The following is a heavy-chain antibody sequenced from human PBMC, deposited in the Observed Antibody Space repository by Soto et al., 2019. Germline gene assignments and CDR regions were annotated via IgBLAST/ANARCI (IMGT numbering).Heavy chain of an antibody. D-gene: IGHD3-10*01. J-gene: IGHJ4*02. V-gene: IGHV4-31*03. CDR1: GGSISSGGYY. CDR2: IYYSGST. Sequence: LSLTCTVSGGSISSGGYYWSWIRQHPGKGLEWIGYIYYSGSTYYNPSLKSRVTISVDTSKNQFSLKLSSVTAADTAVYYCAGSPITMVRGVDYWGQGTLVTVSS. CDR3: AGSPITMVRGVDY.